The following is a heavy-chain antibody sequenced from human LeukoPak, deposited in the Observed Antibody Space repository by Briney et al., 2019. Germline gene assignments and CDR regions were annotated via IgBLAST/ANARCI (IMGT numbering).Heavy chain of an antibody. CDR2: ISESGTT. V-gene: IGHV4-39*01. CDR1: GGSISSSLHY. J-gene: IGHJ3*02. CDR3: ARLVGTMIVVVIQRGDAFDI. Sequence: PSETLSLTCSVSGGSISSSLHYWAWTRQPPGKGLEWLATISESGTTYYNPSLKSRVTISVDTSKNQFSLNLGSVTAADTAVYYCARLVGTMIVVVIQRGDAFDIWGQGTMVTVSS. D-gene: IGHD3-22*01.